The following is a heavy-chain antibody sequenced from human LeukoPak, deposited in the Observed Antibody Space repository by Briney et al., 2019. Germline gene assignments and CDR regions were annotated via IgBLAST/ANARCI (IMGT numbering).Heavy chain of an antibody. CDR2: ISSSSNYI. Sequence: GGSLRLSCAGSGFTFSSYSMNWVRQAPGKGMEWASSISSSSNYIYYADSVKGRFTIPRDNAKNSLYLQMNSLRAEDTAVYYCARDGTYSSGWYSTDAIDIWGQGTMVTVSS. J-gene: IGHJ3*02. V-gene: IGHV3-21*01. CDR1: GFTFSSYS. D-gene: IGHD6-19*01. CDR3: ARDGTYSSGWYSTDAIDI.